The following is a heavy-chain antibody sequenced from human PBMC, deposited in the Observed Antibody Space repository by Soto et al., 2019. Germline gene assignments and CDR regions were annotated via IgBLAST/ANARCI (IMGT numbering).Heavy chain of an antibody. D-gene: IGHD3-3*01. Sequence: GGSLRLSCAASGFTFSSYWMHWVRQAPGKGLVWVSRINSDGSSTSYADSVKGRFTISRDNAKNTLYLQMNSLRAEDTAVYYCARSSYDFYFDYWGQGTLVTVSS. V-gene: IGHV3-74*01. CDR3: ARSSYDFYFDY. J-gene: IGHJ4*02. CDR2: INSDGSST. CDR1: GFTFSSYW.